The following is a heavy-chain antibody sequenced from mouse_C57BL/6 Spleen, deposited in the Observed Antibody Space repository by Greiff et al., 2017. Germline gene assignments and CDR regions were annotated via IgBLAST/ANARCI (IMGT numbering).Heavy chain of an antibody. J-gene: IGHJ3*01. Sequence: VQLQQSGAELVRPGASVTLSCKASGYTFTDYEMHWVKQTPVHGLEWIGAIAPETGGTSYNQKFKGKAILTADKSSSTAYMELRSLTSEDSAVYYCTRSYYGSSHWFAYWGQGTLVTVSA. V-gene: IGHV1-15*01. CDR3: TRSYYGSSHWFAY. D-gene: IGHD1-1*01. CDR2: IAPETGGT. CDR1: GYTFTDYE.